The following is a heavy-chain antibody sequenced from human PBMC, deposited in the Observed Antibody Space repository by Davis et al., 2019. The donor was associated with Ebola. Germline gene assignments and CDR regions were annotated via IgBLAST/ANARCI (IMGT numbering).Heavy chain of an antibody. CDR1: GYTFTSYY. Sequence: ASVKVSCKASGYTFTSYYMHWVRQAPGQGLEWMGIINPSGGSTSYAQKFQGRVTITRDTSASTAYMELSSLRSEDTAVYYCAREYYDFWSGHGWFDPWGQGTLVTVSS. CDR2: INPSGGST. CDR3: AREYYDFWSGHGWFDP. D-gene: IGHD3-3*01. J-gene: IGHJ5*02. V-gene: IGHV1-46*01.